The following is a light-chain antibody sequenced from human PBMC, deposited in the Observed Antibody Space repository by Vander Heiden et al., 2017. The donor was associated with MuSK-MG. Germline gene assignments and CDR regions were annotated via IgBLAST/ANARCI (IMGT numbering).Light chain of an antibody. CDR1: SSNIGSYYF. Sequence: QSALTPPPPASASPGQSITISCTGSSSNIGSYYFVSWYQQHPAKAPALMIYEGSLWPSGVSDRFSGSKSGNTASRTIDGVQAEDEADYYCYRYGGDYEVVFGGGTKVNVL. CDR2: EGS. CDR3: YRYGGDYEVV. V-gene: IGLV2-23*01. J-gene: IGLJ3*02.